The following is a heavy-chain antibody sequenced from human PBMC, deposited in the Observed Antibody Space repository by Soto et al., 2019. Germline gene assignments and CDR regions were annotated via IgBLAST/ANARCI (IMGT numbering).Heavy chain of an antibody. CDR3: ARVEERDCSSTSCSSFPFDP. Sequence: GASVKVSCKASGGTFSSYAISWVRQAPGQGLEWMGGIIPIFGTANYAQKFQGRVTITADESTSTAYMELSSLRSEDTAVYYCARVEERDCSSTSCSSFPFDPWGQGTLVTVSS. CDR1: GGTFSSYA. D-gene: IGHD2-2*01. V-gene: IGHV1-69*13. CDR2: IIPIFGTA. J-gene: IGHJ5*02.